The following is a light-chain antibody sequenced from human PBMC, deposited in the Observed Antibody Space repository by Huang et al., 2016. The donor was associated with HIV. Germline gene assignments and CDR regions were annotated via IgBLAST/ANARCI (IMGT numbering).Light chain of an antibody. J-gene: IGKJ1*01. CDR3: QQYNNWPPA. V-gene: IGKV3-15*01. CDR1: RSLSST. CDR2: GVS. Sequence: EIVMTQSPATLSVSPGERATLSCRARRSLSSTLAWYQQKLGQAPRLLIYGVSTRATGIPARFSGSGSGTEFTLTISSLQSEDFAVCYCQQYNNWPPAFGQGTKVEIK.